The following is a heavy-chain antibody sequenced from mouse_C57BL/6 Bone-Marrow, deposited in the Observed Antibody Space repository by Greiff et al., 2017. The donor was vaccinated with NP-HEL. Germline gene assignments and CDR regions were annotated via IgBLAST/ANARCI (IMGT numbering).Heavy chain of an antibody. Sequence: VQLKESGPGLAKPSQTLSLTCSVTGYSITSDYWNWIRKFPGHKLEYMGYISYSGSTYYNPSLKSRISTTRDTSKNQYYLQLNSVTTEDTATYYCARYDYYGSDAMDYWGQGTSVTVSS. V-gene: IGHV3-8*01. CDR1: GYSITSDY. CDR2: ISYSGST. J-gene: IGHJ4*01. D-gene: IGHD1-1*01. CDR3: ARYDYYGSDAMDY.